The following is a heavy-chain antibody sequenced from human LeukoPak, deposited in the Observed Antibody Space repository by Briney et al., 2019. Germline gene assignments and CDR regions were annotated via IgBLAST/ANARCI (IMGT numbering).Heavy chain of an antibody. Sequence: GASVKVSCKTSGYXFTGYYIHWVREAPGQGLEWMGWIKPNNGGTNYAQKFQGRVTMTRDTSISTAYMELTRLRSDDTAVYYCARDRYTSSWTTAFDYWGQGTLVTVSS. V-gene: IGHV1-2*02. CDR2: IKPNNGGT. D-gene: IGHD6-13*01. J-gene: IGHJ4*02. CDR3: ARDRYTSSWTTAFDY. CDR1: GYXFTGYY.